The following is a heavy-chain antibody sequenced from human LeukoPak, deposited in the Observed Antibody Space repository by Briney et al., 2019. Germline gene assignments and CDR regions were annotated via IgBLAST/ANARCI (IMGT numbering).Heavy chain of an antibody. Sequence: GGSLRLSCAASGFTFSSYSMNWVRQAPGKGLVWVSRINGDGSSTTYADSVKGRFTISRDNAKNTLYLQMNSLRAEDTAVYYCARGYSGTYRSDYWGQGILVTVSS. CDR3: ARGYSGTYRSDY. CDR2: INGDGSST. J-gene: IGHJ4*02. D-gene: IGHD1-26*01. CDR1: GFTFSSYS. V-gene: IGHV3-74*01.